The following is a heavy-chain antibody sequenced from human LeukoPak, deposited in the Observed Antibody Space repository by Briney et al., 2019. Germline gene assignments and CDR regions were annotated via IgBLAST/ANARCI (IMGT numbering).Heavy chain of an antibody. D-gene: IGHD3-10*01. CDR2: ISTLSGTK. V-gene: IGHV3-48*02. Sequence: GGSLRLSCAASGFNFSSYRMHWVRQAPAKGLEWISYISTLSGTKYYADSLKGRFTISRDNAKNSLYLQMDSLGDEDTAVYYCANTMVRGTYYWGQGTLVTVSS. CDR3: ANTMVRGTYY. J-gene: IGHJ4*02. CDR1: GFNFSSYR.